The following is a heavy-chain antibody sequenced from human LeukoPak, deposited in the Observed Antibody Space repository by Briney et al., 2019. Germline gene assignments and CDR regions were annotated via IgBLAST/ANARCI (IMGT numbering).Heavy chain of an antibody. J-gene: IGHJ4*02. CDR3: AKDLRVVAATTPGY. Sequence: GGSLRLSCAASGFTFSSYGMHWVRQAPGKGLEWVAFIRYDGSNKYYADSVKGRFTIPRDNSKNTLYLQMTSLRAEDTAVYYCAKDLRVVAATTPGYWGQGTLVTVSS. CDR1: GFTFSSYG. D-gene: IGHD2-15*01. V-gene: IGHV3-30*02. CDR2: IRYDGSNK.